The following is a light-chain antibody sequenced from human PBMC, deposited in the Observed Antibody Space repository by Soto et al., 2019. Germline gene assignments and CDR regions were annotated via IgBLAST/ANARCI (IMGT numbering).Light chain of an antibody. V-gene: IGKV1-5*03. CDR2: KAS. CDR3: QQYNSYSIT. CDR1: QSISSW. Sequence: DIQMTQSPSTLSASVGDRVTITCRASQSISSWLAWYQQKPGKAPKLLIYKASSLESGVPSRFSGSGSGTEFTLTISSLQPDDFAPYYCQQYNSYSITLGQGTRLENK. J-gene: IGKJ5*01.